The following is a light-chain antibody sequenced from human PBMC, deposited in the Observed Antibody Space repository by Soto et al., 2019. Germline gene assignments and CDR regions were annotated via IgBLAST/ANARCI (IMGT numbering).Light chain of an antibody. J-gene: IGLJ2*01. CDR3: CSYAGSYTPVV. CDR2: DVS. CDR1: SSDVGGYNY. V-gene: IGLV2-11*01. Sequence: QSALTQPRSVSGSPGQSVTIPCTGTSSDVGGYNYVSWYQQHPGKAPKFMIYDVSKRPSGVPDRFSGSKSGNTASLTISGLQAEDEAVYYCCSYAGSYTPVVFGGGTKLTVL.